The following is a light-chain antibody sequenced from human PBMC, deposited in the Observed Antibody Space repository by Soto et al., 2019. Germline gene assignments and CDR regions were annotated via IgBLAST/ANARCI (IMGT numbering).Light chain of an antibody. CDR2: GAY. CDR3: QQYADWLRLP. V-gene: IGKV3-15*01. CDR1: QSVGNN. J-gene: IGKJ4*01. Sequence: EIVMTQSPATLSVSTGERTTLSCRASQSVGNNLAWYQQKPGQAPRLLIYGAYTRATGIPARFSGSGSGTDFTLTTSRLQSEDFAVYYCQQYADWLRLPVGGGTQGAIK.